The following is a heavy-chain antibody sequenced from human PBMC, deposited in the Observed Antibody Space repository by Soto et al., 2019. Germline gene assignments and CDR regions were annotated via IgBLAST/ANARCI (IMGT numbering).Heavy chain of an antibody. V-gene: IGHV3-23*01. CDR2: ITGSTGTT. CDR3: AKDTSSSPYYMDV. CDR1: GFTFSNFA. Sequence: EVQVLGSGGGSVQPGGSLRLSCAASGFTFSNFAMSWVRHAPGKGLEWVSEITGSTGTTYYADSLRGRFIISRDNSQNTLHLQMNSLRPEDTAVYYCAKDTSSSPYYMDVWGKGTTVTVSS. D-gene: IGHD2-2*01. J-gene: IGHJ6*03.